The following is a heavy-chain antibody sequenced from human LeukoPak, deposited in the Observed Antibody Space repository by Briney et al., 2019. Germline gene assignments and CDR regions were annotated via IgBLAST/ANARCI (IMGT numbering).Heavy chain of an antibody. Sequence: SETLSLTCTVPGGFISSGDYYWSWIRQPPGKGLEWIGEINHSGSTNYNPSLKSRVTISVDTSKNQFSLKLSSVTAADTAVYYCARAQRLTPYGGTAAFDIWGQGTMVTVSS. J-gene: IGHJ3*02. V-gene: IGHV4-39*07. CDR3: ARAQRLTPYGGTAAFDI. CDR2: INHSGST. CDR1: GGFISSGDYY. D-gene: IGHD3-16*01.